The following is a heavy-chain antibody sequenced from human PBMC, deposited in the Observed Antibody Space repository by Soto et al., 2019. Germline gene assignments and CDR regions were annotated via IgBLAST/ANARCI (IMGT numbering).Heavy chain of an antibody. V-gene: IGHV3-72*01. CDR2: TRNKADGYTT. CDR3: SRNPGTLHTAQTNKYYYAMDV. CDR1: GFTFSDHF. J-gene: IGHJ6*02. Sequence: GGSLRLSCAASGFTFSDHFMDWVRQAPGKGLEWVGRTRNKADGYTTEYAASVKGRFTISRDDSKNSLYLQMNSLKTEDTATYFCSRNPGTLHTAQTNKYYYAMDVWGQGTTVTVSS. D-gene: IGHD3-10*01.